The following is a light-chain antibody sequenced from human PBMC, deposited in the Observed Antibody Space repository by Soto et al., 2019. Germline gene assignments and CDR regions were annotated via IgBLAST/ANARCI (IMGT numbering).Light chain of an antibody. V-gene: IGKV4-1*01. CDR3: QQYYTTPVT. CDR1: QSIFYSSNNKNY. Sequence: DIVMTQSPDSLPVSLGERATINCKSSQSIFYSSNNKNYLAWYQQKPGQPPKLXIYWASTRESGVPDRFSGSGSGTDFTLTISSLQAEDVAVYYCQQYYTTPVTFGQGTKVDIK. CDR2: WAS. J-gene: IGKJ1*01.